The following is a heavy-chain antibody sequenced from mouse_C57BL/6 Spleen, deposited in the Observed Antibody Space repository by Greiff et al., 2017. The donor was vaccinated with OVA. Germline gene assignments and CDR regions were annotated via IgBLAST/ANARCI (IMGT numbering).Heavy chain of an antibody. J-gene: IGHJ4*01. Sequence: QVQLKESGPGLVQPSQSLSITCTVSGFSLTSYGVHWVRQSPGKGLEWLGVIWRGGSTDYNAALSSRLSITKDNSKSQVIFKMNSLQTDDTAIYYCAKPPDYYGSSYYAMDYWGQGTSVTVSS. CDR2: IWRGGST. CDR3: AKPPDYYGSSYYAMDY. CDR1: GFSLTSYG. D-gene: IGHD1-1*01. V-gene: IGHV2-5*01.